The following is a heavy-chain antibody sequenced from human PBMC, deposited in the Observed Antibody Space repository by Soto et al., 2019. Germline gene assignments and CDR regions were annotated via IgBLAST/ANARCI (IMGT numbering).Heavy chain of an antibody. CDR3: AGGPGVARNY. Sequence: QLQLQESGSGLVKPSQTLSLTCAVSGGSISSGGYSWSWIRQPPGKGLEWIGYIYHSGSTYYTPSLKTQATISVDRSKNQFSLKLSYVTAADTAVYYGAGGPGVARNYWGQGTLVTVSS. D-gene: IGHD5-12*01. J-gene: IGHJ4*02. CDR1: GGSISSGGYS. CDR2: IYHSGST. V-gene: IGHV4-30-2*01.